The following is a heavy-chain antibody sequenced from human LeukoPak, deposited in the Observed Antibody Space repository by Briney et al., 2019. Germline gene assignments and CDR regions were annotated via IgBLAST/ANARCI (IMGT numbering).Heavy chain of an antibody. Sequence: PGWSLRLSCAASGFNLVTYWMHWLRQAPWKGLVWVSRISSDGSSTNYADSVRGRFTISSDNAKNTLYLYMNSQRAEDTAVYYCARGDTAMVMGYYYYYMDVWGKGTTVTVSS. D-gene: IGHD5-18*01. J-gene: IGHJ6*03. CDR3: ARGDTAMVMGYYYYYMDV. V-gene: IGHV3-74*01. CDR1: GFNLVTYW. CDR2: ISSDGSST.